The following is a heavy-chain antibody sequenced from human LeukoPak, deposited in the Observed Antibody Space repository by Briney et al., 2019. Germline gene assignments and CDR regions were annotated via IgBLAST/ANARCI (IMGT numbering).Heavy chain of an antibody. CDR2: INQDGGDT. D-gene: IGHD3-9*01. CDR3: ARVRYESRYFDWDPPYYFDN. V-gene: IGHV3-7*01. Sequence: GRSLRLSCEASGFTFSFNWMSWVRQAPGKGLEWVANINQDGGDTYYVDSVKGRFTISRDNAKSSLYLRMSSMSAEDTAVYYCARVRYESRYFDWDPPYYFDNWSQATLVTVSS. CDR1: GFTFSFNW. J-gene: IGHJ4*02.